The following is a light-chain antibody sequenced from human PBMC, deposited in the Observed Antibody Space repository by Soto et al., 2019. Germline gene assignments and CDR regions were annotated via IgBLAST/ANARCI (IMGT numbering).Light chain of an antibody. J-gene: IGLJ1*01. CDR1: SSDVGGYDY. CDR2: EVS. V-gene: IGLV2-14*01. CDR3: TSYATSSPYV. Sequence: QSALTQPASVSGSPGQSITISCTGTSSDVGGYDYVSWYQHHPGKAPKLIIFEVSDRPSGVSNRFSGSKSGNTASLTTSGLQVEDEADYYCTSYATSSPYVFGTGTRSPS.